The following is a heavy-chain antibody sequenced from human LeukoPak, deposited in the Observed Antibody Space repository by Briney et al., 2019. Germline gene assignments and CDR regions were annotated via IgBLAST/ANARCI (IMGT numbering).Heavy chain of an antibody. D-gene: IGHD1-26*01. CDR1: GGSISSYY. CDR3: AREADRGSYLDY. V-gene: IGHV4-59*01. Sequence: PSETLSLTCTVSGGSISSYYWSWIRQPPGKGLEWIGYIYYSGSTNYNPSLKSRVTISVDTSKNQFSLKLSSVTAADTAVYYCAREADRGSYLDYWGQGTLVTVSS. CDR2: IYYSGST. J-gene: IGHJ4*02.